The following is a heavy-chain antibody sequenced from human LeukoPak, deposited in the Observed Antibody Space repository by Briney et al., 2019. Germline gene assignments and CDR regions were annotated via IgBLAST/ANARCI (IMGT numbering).Heavy chain of an antibody. V-gene: IGHV3-30-3*01. D-gene: IGHD4-17*01. CDR2: ISYDGSNK. Sequence: GGSLRLSCTASGFTFSSYAMHWVRQAPGKGLEWVAVISYDGSNKYYADSVKGRFTISRDNSKNTLYLQMNSLRAEDTAVYYCAPGDYAFDYWGQGTQVTVSS. CDR1: GFTFSSYA. J-gene: IGHJ4*02. CDR3: APGDYAFDY.